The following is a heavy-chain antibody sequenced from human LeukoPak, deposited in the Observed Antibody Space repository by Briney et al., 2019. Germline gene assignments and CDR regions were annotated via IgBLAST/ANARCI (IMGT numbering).Heavy chain of an antibody. J-gene: IGHJ6*02. Sequence: ASVKVSCNASGYTVTIYAMHWVRQAPGQRLEWMGRINAGNGNTKYSQKFQGRVTITRDTSASTAYMELSSLRSEDTAVYYCARVGCSSTSCYFYYYGMDVWGQGTTVTVSS. CDR2: INAGNGNT. D-gene: IGHD2-2*01. CDR1: GYTVTIYA. CDR3: ARVGCSSTSCYFYYYGMDV. V-gene: IGHV1-3*01.